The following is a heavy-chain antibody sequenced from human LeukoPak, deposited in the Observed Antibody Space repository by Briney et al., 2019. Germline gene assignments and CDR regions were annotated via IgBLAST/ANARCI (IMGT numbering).Heavy chain of an antibody. Sequence: PGGSLRLSCAASGFTFSSYAMHWVRQAPGKGLEWVAVISYDGSNKYYADSVKGRFTISRDNSKNTLYLQMNSLRAEDTAVYYCARDRLDFWSGHDYWGQGTLVTVSS. CDR1: GFTFSSYA. CDR3: ARDRLDFWSGHDY. V-gene: IGHV3-30*01. CDR2: ISYDGSNK. J-gene: IGHJ4*02. D-gene: IGHD3-3*01.